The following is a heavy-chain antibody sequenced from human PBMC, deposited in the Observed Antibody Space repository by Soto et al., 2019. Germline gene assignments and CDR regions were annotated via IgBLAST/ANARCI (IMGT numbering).Heavy chain of an antibody. Sequence: QVQLQQWGAGLLKPSETLSLTCAVYGGSFSGYYWSWIRQPPGKGLEWIGEINHSGSTNYNPSLKSRVTISVDTSKNQFSLKLSSVTAADTAVYYCARGHYGDQQRGAFDYWGQGTLVTVSS. J-gene: IGHJ4*02. D-gene: IGHD4-17*01. CDR2: INHSGST. V-gene: IGHV4-34*01. CDR3: ARGHYGDQQRGAFDY. CDR1: GGSFSGYY.